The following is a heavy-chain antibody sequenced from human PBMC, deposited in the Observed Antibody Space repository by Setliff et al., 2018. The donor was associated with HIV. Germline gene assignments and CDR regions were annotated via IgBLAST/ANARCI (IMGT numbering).Heavy chain of an antibody. J-gene: IGHJ6*03. V-gene: IGHV1-3*04. D-gene: IGHD1-26*01. CDR1: GYTFTNYA. Sequence: ASVKVSCKTSGYTFTNYAIHWVRQAPGQSLEWMGWINTATGDTKYSQGFQDRFTIIRDTSASTAYMDLGSLSSEDTAVYYRARQWNSGTFYYSYYYMDVWGKGTTVTVSS. CDR3: ARQWNSGTFYYSYYYMDV. CDR2: INTATGDT.